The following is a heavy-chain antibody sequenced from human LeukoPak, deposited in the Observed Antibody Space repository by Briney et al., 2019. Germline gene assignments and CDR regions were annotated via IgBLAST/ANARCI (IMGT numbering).Heavy chain of an antibody. Sequence: PSETLSLTCTVSGGSISSYYWSWIRQPPGKGLEWIGYIYYSGSTNYNPSLKSRVTISVDTSKNQFSLKLSSVTAADTAVYYCASYYYDSSGYYCFDYWGQGTLVTVSS. CDR2: IYYSGST. J-gene: IGHJ4*02. CDR3: ASYYYDSSGYYCFDY. D-gene: IGHD3-22*01. CDR1: GGSISSYY. V-gene: IGHV4-59*12.